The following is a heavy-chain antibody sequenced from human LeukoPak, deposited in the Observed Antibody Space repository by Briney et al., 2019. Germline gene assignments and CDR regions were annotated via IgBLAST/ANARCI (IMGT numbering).Heavy chain of an antibody. V-gene: IGHV3-23*01. Sequence: PGGSLRLSCAASGFTSSSYAMSWVRQAPGKGLEWVSAISGSGGSTYYADSVRGRFTISRDNSKNTLYLQMNSLRAEDTAVYYCAKCSSRAWWELLSDYYHGMDVWGQGTTVTVSS. CDR2: ISGSGGST. CDR3: AKCSSRAWWELLSDYYHGMDV. D-gene: IGHD1-26*01. J-gene: IGHJ6*02. CDR1: GFTSSSYA.